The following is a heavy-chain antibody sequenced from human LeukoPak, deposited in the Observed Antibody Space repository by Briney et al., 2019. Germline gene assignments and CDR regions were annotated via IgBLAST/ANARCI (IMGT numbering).Heavy chain of an antibody. J-gene: IGHJ6*02. D-gene: IGHD2-15*01. CDR1: GYSFTNYW. CDR3: ARSPAEGFYYGLDV. Sequence: GESLKISCKGSGYSFTNYWIAWVRQMPGKGLEWMGIIYPGDSESRYSPSFQGQVTISADKSIRTAYLQWSSLKASDSAMYYCARSPAEGFYYGLDVWGQGTTATVSS. CDR2: IYPGDSES. V-gene: IGHV5-51*01.